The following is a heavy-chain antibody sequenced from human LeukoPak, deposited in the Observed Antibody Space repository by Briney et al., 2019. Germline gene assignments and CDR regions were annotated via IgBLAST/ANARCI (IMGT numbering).Heavy chain of an antibody. J-gene: IGHJ6*02. V-gene: IGHV3-30*02. CDR3: TRDLMDYDVSTGLHHYYMDV. CDR1: GFTFNSYG. D-gene: IGHD3-9*01. CDR2: TRYDESLK. Sequence: GGSLRLSCAASGFTFNSYGMHWVRQPPGKGLEWVAFTRYDESLKYYADSVKGRFTISRDNAKNSLYLQMNTLRVEDTAVYYCTRDLMDYDVSTGLHHYYMDVWGQGTTVTVSS.